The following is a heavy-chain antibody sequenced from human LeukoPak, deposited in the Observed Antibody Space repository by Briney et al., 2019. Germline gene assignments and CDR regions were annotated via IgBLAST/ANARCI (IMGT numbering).Heavy chain of an antibody. J-gene: IGHJ4*02. Sequence: GGSLRLSCAASGFTVSSNYMSWVRQAPGKGLEWVSVIYSGGSTYYADSVKGRFTTSRDNSKNTVYLQMNSLRAEDTAVYYCARDGRDTALGYWGQGTLVTVSS. CDR2: IYSGGST. D-gene: IGHD5-18*01. CDR3: ARDGRDTALGY. CDR1: GFTVSSNY. V-gene: IGHV3-53*01.